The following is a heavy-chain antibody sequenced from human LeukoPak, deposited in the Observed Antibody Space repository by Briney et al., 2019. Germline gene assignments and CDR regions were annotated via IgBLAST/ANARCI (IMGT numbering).Heavy chain of an antibody. CDR3: AKDPGYGSGRTSAFDY. J-gene: IGHJ4*02. D-gene: IGHD3-10*01. Sequence: GGSLRLSCAASGFTFSSYGMSWGRQATGMGLQWVSAISGSGGSTYYADSVKGRFTISRDNSKNTLCLKMNSLRAEDTAVYYCAKDPGYGSGRTSAFDYWGQGTLVTVSS. CDR2: ISGSGGST. V-gene: IGHV3-23*01. CDR1: GFTFSSYG.